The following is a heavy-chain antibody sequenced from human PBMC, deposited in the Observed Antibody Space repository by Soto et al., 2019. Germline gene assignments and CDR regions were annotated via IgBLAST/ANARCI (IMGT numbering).Heavy chain of an antibody. D-gene: IGHD3-22*01. J-gene: IGHJ4*02. CDR3: ARATYYYDSSGHYSLDY. CDR2: IIPIFGTA. V-gene: IGHV1-69*13. CDR1: GGTFSSYA. Sequence: GASVKVSCRASGGTFSSYAISWVRQAPGQGLEWMGGIIPIFGTANYAQKFQGRVTITADESTSTAYMELSSLRSEDTAVYYCARATYYYDSSGHYSLDYWGQGALVTVS.